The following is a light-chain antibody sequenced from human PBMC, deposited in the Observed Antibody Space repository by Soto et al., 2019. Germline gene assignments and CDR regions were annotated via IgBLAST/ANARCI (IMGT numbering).Light chain of an antibody. Sequence: EIVLTQSPGTLSLSPGDRATLSCRASQSVKNNYLVWYQQKVGQAPRLLMSGASSRATGIPDRFSGSGSGTNFPLTISRLEPKYFAFYYCQQYGIPPTSGQGTRLEIK. V-gene: IGKV3-20*01. CDR2: GAS. J-gene: IGKJ5*01. CDR3: QQYGIPPT. CDR1: QSVKNNY.